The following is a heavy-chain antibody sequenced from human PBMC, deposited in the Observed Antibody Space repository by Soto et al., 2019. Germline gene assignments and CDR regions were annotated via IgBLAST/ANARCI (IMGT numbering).Heavy chain of an antibody. CDR3: ANAIAVAGLFGMDV. D-gene: IGHD6-19*01. J-gene: IGHJ6*02. CDR1: GFTFSSYA. Sequence: QLLESGGGLVQPGGSLRLSCAASGFTFSSYAMSWVRQAPGKGLEWVSAISGSGGSTYYADSVKGRFTISRDNSKNTLYLQMNSLRAEDTAVYYCANAIAVAGLFGMDVWGQGTTVTVSS. V-gene: IGHV3-23*01. CDR2: ISGSGGST.